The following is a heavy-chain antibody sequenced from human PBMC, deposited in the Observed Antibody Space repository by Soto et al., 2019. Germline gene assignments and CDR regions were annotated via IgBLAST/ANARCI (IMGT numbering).Heavy chain of an antibody. CDR2: ISYDGSNK. CDR1: GFTFSSYA. J-gene: IGHJ5*02. Sequence: QVQLVESGGGVVQPGRSLRLSCAASGFTFSSYAMHWVRQAPGKGLEWVAVISYDGSNKYYADSVKGRFTISRDNSKNTLYLQMNSLRAEDTAVYYCARGGILLWFGEFPNWFDPWGQGTLVTVSS. CDR3: ARGGILLWFGEFPNWFDP. D-gene: IGHD3-10*01. V-gene: IGHV3-30-3*01.